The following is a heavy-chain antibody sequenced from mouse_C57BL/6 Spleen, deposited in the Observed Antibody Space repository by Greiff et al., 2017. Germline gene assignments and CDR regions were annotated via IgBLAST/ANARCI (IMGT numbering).Heavy chain of an antibody. CDR2: INPNNGGT. J-gene: IGHJ3*01. CDR1: GYTFTDYN. CDR3: TSQGVDGYYAWFAY. D-gene: IGHD2-3*01. Sequence: EVQLQQSGPELVKPGASVKMSCTASGYTFTDYNMHWVKQSHGKSLEWIGYINPNNGGTSYNQKFKGKATLTVNKSSSTAYMQLRSLTSENSAVYYCTSQGVDGYYAWFAYWGQGTLVTVSA. V-gene: IGHV1-22*01.